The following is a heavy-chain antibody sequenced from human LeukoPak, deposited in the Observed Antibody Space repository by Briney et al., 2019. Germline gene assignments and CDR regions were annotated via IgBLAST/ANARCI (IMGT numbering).Heavy chain of an antibody. Sequence: ASVKVSCKASGHTFTSYYMHWVRQAPGQGLEWMGIINPSDGTTSYAQKFQGRVTMTRDTSTSTVYMELSSLRSEDTAVYYCARALWFGESKVPFDYWGQGTLVTVSS. D-gene: IGHD3-10*01. CDR1: GHTFTSYY. CDR2: INPSDGTT. V-gene: IGHV1-46*01. J-gene: IGHJ4*02. CDR3: ARALWFGESKVPFDY.